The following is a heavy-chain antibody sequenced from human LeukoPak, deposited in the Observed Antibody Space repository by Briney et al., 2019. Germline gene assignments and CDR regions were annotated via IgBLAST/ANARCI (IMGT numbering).Heavy chain of an antibody. J-gene: IGHJ4*02. V-gene: IGHV4-39*07. CDR2: IYYTGST. CDR1: GDSISSSLYY. Sequence: PSETLSLTCTVSGDSISSSLYYWGCIRQPPGKGLEWIGSIYYTGSTYYNPSLKSRVTISLDTSKNQFSLKLNSVTAADTAVYYCARESKAVAGTVDYWGQGTLVTVSS. D-gene: IGHD6-19*01. CDR3: ARESKAVAGTVDY.